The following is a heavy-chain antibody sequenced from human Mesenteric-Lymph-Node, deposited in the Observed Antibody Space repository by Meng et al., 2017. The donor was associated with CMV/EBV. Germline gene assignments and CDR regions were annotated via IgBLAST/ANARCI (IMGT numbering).Heavy chain of an antibody. D-gene: IGHD3-3*01. J-gene: IGHJ6*02. V-gene: IGHV4-59*12. CDR3: ARSITIFGVDLTLDYYYYGLDV. CDR1: GGSISSYY. Sequence: SETLSLTCTVSGGSISSYYWSWIRQPPGKGLEWIGYIYYSGSTNYNPSLKSRVTISVDTSKNQFSLKLSSVTAADTAVYYCARSITIFGVDLTLDYYYYGLDVWGQGTTVTVSS. CDR2: IYYSGST.